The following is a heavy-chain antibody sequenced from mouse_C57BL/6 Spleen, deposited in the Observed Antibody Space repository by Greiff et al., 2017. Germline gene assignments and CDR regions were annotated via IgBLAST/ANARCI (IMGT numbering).Heavy chain of an antibody. D-gene: IGHD3-1*01. J-gene: IGHJ2*01. V-gene: IGHV5-4*01. Sequence: EVQLVESGGGLVKPGGSLKLSCAASGFTFSSYAMPWVRQTPEKRLEWIATISDGGSYTYYPDNVKGRFTISRDNAKNNLYLQMSHLKSEDTAMYYCARDLGFYYFDYWGQGTTLTVSS. CDR2: ISDGGSYT. CDR1: GFTFSSYA. CDR3: ARDLGFYYFDY.